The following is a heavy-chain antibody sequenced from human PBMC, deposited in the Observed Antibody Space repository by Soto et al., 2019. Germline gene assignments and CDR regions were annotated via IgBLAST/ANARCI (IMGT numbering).Heavy chain of an antibody. CDR2: ISAYNGNT. Sequence: QVQLVQSGAEVKKPGASVKVSCKASGYTFTSYGISWVRQAPGQGLEWMGWISAYNGNTNYAQKLQGRVTMTTDTSTSTADMELRSLRSDDTAVYYCAREYLVATTVRAHDYWGQGTLVTVSS. CDR1: GYTFTSYG. J-gene: IGHJ4*02. CDR3: AREYLVATTVRAHDY. V-gene: IGHV1-18*01. D-gene: IGHD5-12*01.